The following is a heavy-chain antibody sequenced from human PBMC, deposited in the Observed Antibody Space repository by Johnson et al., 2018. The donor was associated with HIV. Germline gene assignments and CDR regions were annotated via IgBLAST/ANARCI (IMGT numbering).Heavy chain of an antibody. D-gene: IGHD2-15*01. Sequence: QVQLVESGGGVVQPGRSLRLSCAASGFTFSSYGMHWVRQAPGKGLEWVAVISYDGSNKYYVDSVKGRFTISRDNAKNSLYLQMNSLRAEDTALYYCARDGRYCSGGSCYSGAFDIWGQGTMVTVSS. CDR1: GFTFSSYG. V-gene: IGHV3-30*03. CDR2: ISYDGSNK. J-gene: IGHJ3*02. CDR3: ARDGRYCSGGSCYSGAFDI.